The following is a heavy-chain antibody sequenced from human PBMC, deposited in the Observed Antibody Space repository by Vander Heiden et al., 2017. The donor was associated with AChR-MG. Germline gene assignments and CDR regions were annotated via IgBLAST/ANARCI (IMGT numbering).Heavy chain of an antibody. V-gene: IGHV2-26*01. CDR1: GFSLSNARMG. Sequence: QVTLKESGPVLVKPTETLTLTCTVSGFSLSNARMGVSWIRQPPGKALEWLAHIFSNDEKSYSTSLKSRLTISKDTSKSQVVLTMTNMEPVDTATYYCARAIVEMAREPAYDYWGQGTLVTVSS. CDR3: ARAIVEMAREPAYDY. CDR2: IFSNDEK. J-gene: IGHJ4*02. D-gene: IGHD2-15*01.